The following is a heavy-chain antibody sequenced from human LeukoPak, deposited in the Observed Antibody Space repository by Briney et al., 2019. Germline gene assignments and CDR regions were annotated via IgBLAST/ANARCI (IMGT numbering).Heavy chain of an antibody. CDR1: GFTFSSYA. V-gene: IGHV3-23*01. Sequence: PGRSLRLSCAASGFTFSSYAMSWVRQAPGKGLEWVSAISGSGGSTYYADSVKGRFTISRDNSKNTLYLQMNSLRAEDTAVYYCANLKLSVMQLRWGQGTLVTVSS. CDR3: ANLKLSVMQLR. CDR2: ISGSGGST. D-gene: IGHD6-13*01. J-gene: IGHJ4*02.